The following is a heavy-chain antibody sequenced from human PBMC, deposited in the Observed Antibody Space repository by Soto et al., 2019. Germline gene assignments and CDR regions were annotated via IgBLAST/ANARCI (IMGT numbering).Heavy chain of an antibody. V-gene: IGHV1-2*04. CDR1: GYTFTGYY. CDR2: INPNSGGT. D-gene: IGHD2-2*01. J-gene: IGHJ3*02. Sequence: ASVKVSCKASGYTFTGYYMHWVRQAPGQGLEWMGWINPNSGGTNYAQKFQGWVTMTRDTSISTAYMELSRLRSDDTAVYYCVRDLGYCSSTSCHDAFDIWGQGTMVTVSS. CDR3: VRDLGYCSSTSCHDAFDI.